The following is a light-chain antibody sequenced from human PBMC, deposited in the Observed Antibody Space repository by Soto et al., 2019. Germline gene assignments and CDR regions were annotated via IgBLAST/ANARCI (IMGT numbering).Light chain of an antibody. CDR1: QSVSSY. V-gene: IGKV3-20*01. Sequence: FTQLPLTLPLCLKKKASLSCRASQSVSSYLAWYQQKPGQAPRLLIYGASNRATGIPDRFSGSGSGTDFTLTIIRLETQDFAVYYCQQYGSPGTFAQGTQLDIK. CDR3: QQYGSPGT. J-gene: IGKJ2*02. CDR2: GAS.